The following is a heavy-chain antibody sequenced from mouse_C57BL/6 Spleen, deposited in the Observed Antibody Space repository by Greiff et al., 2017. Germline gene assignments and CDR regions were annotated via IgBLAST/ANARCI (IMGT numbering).Heavy chain of an antibody. CDR3: ATGYYFDY. V-gene: IGHV1-61*01. CDR1: GYTFTSYW. D-gene: IGHD4-1*01. J-gene: IGHJ2*01. Sequence: QVQLQQPGAELVRPGSSAKLSCKASGYTFTSYWMDWVKQRPGQGLEWIGNIYPSDSETHYNQKFKDKATLTVDKSSSTAYMQLSSLTSEDSAVYYCATGYYFDYWGQGTTLTVSS. CDR2: IYPSDSET.